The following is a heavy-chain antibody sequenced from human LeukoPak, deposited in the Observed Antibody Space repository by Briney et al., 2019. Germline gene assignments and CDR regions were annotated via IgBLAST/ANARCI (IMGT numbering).Heavy chain of an antibody. CDR1: GFTFSSYA. V-gene: IGHV3-23*01. CDR2: ISGCGGST. J-gene: IGHJ4*02. D-gene: IGHD3-22*01. CDR3: AKDLDDSSGYYAP. Sequence: PGGSLRLPCAASGFTFSSYAMSWVRQAPGKGLEWVSAISGCGGSTYYADSVKGRFTISRDNSKNTLYLQMNSLRAEDTAVYYCAKDLDDSSGYYAPWGQGTLVTVSS.